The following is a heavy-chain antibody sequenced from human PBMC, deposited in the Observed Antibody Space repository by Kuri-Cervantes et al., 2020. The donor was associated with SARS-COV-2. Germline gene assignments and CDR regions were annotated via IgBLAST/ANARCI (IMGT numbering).Heavy chain of an antibody. CDR3: AKTLLRIAVAGTLYYFDY. Sequence: GGSLRLSCAASGFTFSSYSMNWVRQAPGKGLEWVSAISGSGGSTYYADSVKGRFTISRDNSKNTLSLQMNSLRAEDTAVYYCAKTLLRIAVAGTLYYFDYWGQGTLVTVSS. CDR2: ISGSGGST. D-gene: IGHD6-19*01. CDR1: GFTFSSYS. J-gene: IGHJ4*02. V-gene: IGHV3-23*01.